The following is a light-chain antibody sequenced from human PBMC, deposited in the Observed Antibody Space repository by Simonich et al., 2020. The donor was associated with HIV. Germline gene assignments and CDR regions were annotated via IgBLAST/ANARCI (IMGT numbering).Light chain of an antibody. CDR2: AAS. CDR1: QSISRY. Sequence: IQLTQSPSSLSASVGDSVTITCRASQSISRYFHWYQQKPRKAPKLLIYAASSLQSGVPSRFSGSGSGTEFTLTISSLQPEDFATYYCQQSYNTPQTFGQGTKVEIK. V-gene: IGKV1-39*01. CDR3: QQSYNTPQT. J-gene: IGKJ1*01.